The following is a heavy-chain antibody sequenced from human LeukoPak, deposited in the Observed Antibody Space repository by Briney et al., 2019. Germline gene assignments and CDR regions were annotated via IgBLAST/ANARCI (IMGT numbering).Heavy chain of an antibody. Sequence: GASVKVSCKASGGTFSSYAISWVRQAPGQGLEWMGGIIPIFGTANYAQKFQGRVTITADESTSTAYMELSSLRSEDTAVYYCARDYYGSGLIDYWGQGTLVTISS. J-gene: IGHJ4*02. CDR2: IIPIFGTA. D-gene: IGHD3-10*01. CDR1: GGTFSSYA. V-gene: IGHV1-69*13. CDR3: ARDYYGSGLIDY.